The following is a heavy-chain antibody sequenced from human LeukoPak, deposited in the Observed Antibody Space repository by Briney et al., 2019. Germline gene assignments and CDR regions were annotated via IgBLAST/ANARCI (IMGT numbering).Heavy chain of an antibody. CDR3: ARDKVVGATYFDY. V-gene: IGHV3-21*01. D-gene: IGHD1-26*01. J-gene: IGHJ4*02. CDR1: GFTFSSYG. Sequence: GGSLRLSCAASGFTFSSYGMNWVRQAPGKGLEWVSSIRSSTTYVYYADSVKGRFTISRDNAKNSLYLQMNSLRAEDTAVYYCARDKVVGATYFDYWGQGTLVTVSS. CDR2: IRSSTTYV.